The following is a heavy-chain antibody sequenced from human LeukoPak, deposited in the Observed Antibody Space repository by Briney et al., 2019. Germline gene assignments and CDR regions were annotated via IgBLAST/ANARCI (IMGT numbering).Heavy chain of an antibody. Sequence: PGGSLRLSCAASGFIFSSYGMSWVRQAPGKGLEWVSAISGSGGSTYYADSVKGRFTISRDNSKNTLYLQMNSLRAEDTAVYYCAKDGGYPSPHFDYWGQGTLVTVSS. CDR1: GFIFSSYG. CDR3: AKDGGYPSPHFDY. D-gene: IGHD3-22*01. J-gene: IGHJ4*02. V-gene: IGHV3-23*01. CDR2: ISGSGGST.